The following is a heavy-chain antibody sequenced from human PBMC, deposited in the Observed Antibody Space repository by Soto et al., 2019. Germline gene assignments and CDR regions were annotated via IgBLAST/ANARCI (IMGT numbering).Heavy chain of an antibody. Sequence: QPGGSLRLSCAASGFTFSIYAMSWVRQAPGKGLEWVSAINGRNNNTYYAVSVKGRFTISRDNSKNTLYLQMNSLRAEDTAIYYCAKDQRVTAYSYGGKYNWFDPWGQGTLVTVSS. V-gene: IGHV3-23*01. CDR2: INGRNNNT. D-gene: IGHD5-18*01. J-gene: IGHJ5*02. CDR3: AKDQRVTAYSYGGKYNWFDP. CDR1: GFTFSIYA.